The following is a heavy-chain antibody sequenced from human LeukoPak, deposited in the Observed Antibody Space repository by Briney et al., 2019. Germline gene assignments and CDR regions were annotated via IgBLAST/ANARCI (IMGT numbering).Heavy chain of an antibody. CDR1: GYTLTELS. Sequence: ASVKVSCKVSGYTLTELSMHWVRQAPGKGLEWMGGFDPEDGETIYAQKFQGRVTMTEDPSTDTAYMEMSSMRSEDTAVYYCATRKGPQLRYFDWSFDYWGQGTLVTVSS. CDR3: ATRKGPQLRYFDWSFDY. D-gene: IGHD3-9*01. V-gene: IGHV1-24*01. CDR2: FDPEDGET. J-gene: IGHJ4*02.